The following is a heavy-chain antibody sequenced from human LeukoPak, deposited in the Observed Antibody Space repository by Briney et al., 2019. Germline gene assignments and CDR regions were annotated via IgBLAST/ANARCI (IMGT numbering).Heavy chain of an antibody. Sequence: PGGSLRLSCAASGFTFSSYAMSWVRQAPGKGLEWVSAISGSGGSTYYADSVKGRFTISRDNSKNTLYLQMNSLRAEDTAVYYCARSGYDFMVRFYYFDYWGQGTLVTVSS. D-gene: IGHD5-12*01. CDR1: GFTFSSYA. CDR2: ISGSGGST. J-gene: IGHJ4*02. CDR3: ARSGYDFMVRFYYFDY. V-gene: IGHV3-23*01.